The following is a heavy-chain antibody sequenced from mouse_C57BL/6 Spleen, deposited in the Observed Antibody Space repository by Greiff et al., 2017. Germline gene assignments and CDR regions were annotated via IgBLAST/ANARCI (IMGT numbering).Heavy chain of an antibody. V-gene: IGHV2-4*01. CDR1: GFSLTSYG. CDR2: IWSGGST. J-gene: IGHJ4*01. Sequence: VKLMQSGPGLVQPSQSLSITCTVSGFSLTSYGVHWVRQPPGKGLEWLGVIWSGGSTDYNAAVIARLSISKDNSKSQVFFKMNSLQADDTAIYYCANSEFYAMDYWGKGTSVTVSS. CDR3: ANSEFYAMDY.